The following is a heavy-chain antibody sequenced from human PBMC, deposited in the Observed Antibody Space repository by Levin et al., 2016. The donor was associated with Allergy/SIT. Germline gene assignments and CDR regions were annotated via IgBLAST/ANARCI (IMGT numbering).Heavy chain of an antibody. D-gene: IGHD3-16*02. CDR1: GGSISRSTYY. V-gene: IGHV4-39*01. J-gene: IGHJ3*02. CDR3: ARGLGELSPRNDAFHI. CDR2: IFYSGTI. Sequence: SETLSLTCTVSGGSISRSTYYWGWIRQPPGKGLEYIGNIFYSGTIYYNPSLKSRLTVSVDKSKNQFSLRLRSVTAADAAVYYCARGLGELSPRNDAFHIWGQGTMVTVSS.